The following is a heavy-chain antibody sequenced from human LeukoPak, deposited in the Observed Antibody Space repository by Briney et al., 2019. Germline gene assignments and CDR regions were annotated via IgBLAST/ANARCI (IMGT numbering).Heavy chain of an antibody. J-gene: IGHJ5*02. D-gene: IGHD3-10*01. CDR3: ARGKRPPSGSWFDP. CDR2: IFHSGST. CDR1: GYSISSGFY. Sequence: PSETLSLTCSVSGYSISSGFYWGWIRQPPGKGLEWIGSIFHSGSTYYNPSVKSRVTISVDTSKNQFSLKLSSVTAADTAVYYCARGKRPPSGSWFDPWGQGTLVTVSS. V-gene: IGHV4-38-2*02.